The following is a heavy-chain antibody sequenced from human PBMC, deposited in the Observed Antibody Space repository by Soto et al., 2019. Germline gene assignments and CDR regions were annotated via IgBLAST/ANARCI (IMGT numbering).Heavy chain of an antibody. CDR2: IYYSGST. CDR3: ASGDCGGDCYPDYYYGMDV. V-gene: IGHV4-31*03. CDR1: GGSISSGGYY. Sequence: QVQLQESGPGLVKPSQTLSLTCTVSGGSISSGGYYWSWIRQHPGKGLEWIGYIYYSGSTYYNPSLKSRVTISVDTSKTQGSVKLSSVTAADTAVYYCASGDCGGDCYPDYYYGMDVWGQGTTVTVSS. D-gene: IGHD2-21*02. J-gene: IGHJ6*02.